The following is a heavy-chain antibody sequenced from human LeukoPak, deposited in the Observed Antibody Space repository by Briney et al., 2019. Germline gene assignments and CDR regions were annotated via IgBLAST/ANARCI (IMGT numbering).Heavy chain of an antibody. D-gene: IGHD6-13*01. J-gene: IGHJ4*02. CDR1: GFTFNSYA. V-gene: IGHV3-23*01. Sequence: GGSLRLSCAASGFTFNSYAMSWVRQAPGKGLEWVSGISGRGDSTYYADSVKGRFTISRDNSKNTLYLQVNSLRAEDTAVYYCASADGQQLAPFDYWGQGTLVTVSS. CDR3: ASADGQQLAPFDY. CDR2: ISGRGDST.